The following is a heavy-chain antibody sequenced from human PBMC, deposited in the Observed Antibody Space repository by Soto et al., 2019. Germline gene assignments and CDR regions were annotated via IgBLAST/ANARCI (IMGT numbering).Heavy chain of an antibody. CDR3: ARDTGYYGSGRFDP. CDR1: GGSISSGDYY. CDR2: IYYSGST. D-gene: IGHD3-10*01. V-gene: IGHV4-30-4*01. J-gene: IGHJ5*02. Sequence: QVQLQESGPGLVKPSQTLSLTCTVSGGSISSGDYYWSWIRQPPGKGLEWIGYIYYSGSTYYNPSLKSRVTISVDTSMTQFTLKLSSVTAADTAVYYCARDTGYYGSGRFDPWGQGTLVTVSS.